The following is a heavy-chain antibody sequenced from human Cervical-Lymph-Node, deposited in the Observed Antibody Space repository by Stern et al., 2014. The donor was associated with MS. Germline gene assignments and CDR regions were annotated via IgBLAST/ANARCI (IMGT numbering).Heavy chain of an antibody. D-gene: IGHD1-14*01. CDR3: ARQTTAWASDV. CDR2: IYPGDSET. V-gene: IGHV5-51*01. J-gene: IGHJ4*02. Sequence: EVQLVQSGAELIRPGESLTISCKGSGYKFSIYWIAWGRQMPGKGMEWMGIIYPGDSETRYRPAFQGQVTMSADKSTSTAYLQWSSLNASDTAMYFCARQTTAWASDVWGQGTLVTVSS. CDR1: GYKFSIYW.